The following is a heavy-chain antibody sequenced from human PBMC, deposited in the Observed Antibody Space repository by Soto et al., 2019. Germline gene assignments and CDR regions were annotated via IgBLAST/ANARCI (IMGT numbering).Heavy chain of an antibody. CDR2: INPNSGGT. D-gene: IGHD2-15*01. CDR1: GYTFTGYY. V-gene: IGHV1-2*04. Sequence: GASVKVSCKASGYTFTGYYMHWVRQAPGQGLEWMGWINPNSGGTNYAQKFQGWVTMTRDTSISTAYMELSRLRSDDTAVYYCAREHAGYCSGGSCPYYFDYWGQGTLVTVSS. CDR3: AREHAGYCSGGSCPYYFDY. J-gene: IGHJ4*02.